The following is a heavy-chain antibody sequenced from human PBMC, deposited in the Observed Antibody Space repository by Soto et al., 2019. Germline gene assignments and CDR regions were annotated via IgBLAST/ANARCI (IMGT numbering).Heavy chain of an antibody. CDR3: ARDPYIVVVPAASYYYGMDV. V-gene: IGHV4-31*03. CDR1: GGSISSGGYY. Sequence: QVQLQESGPGLVKPSQTLSLTCTVSGGSISSGGYYWSWIRQHPGKGLEWIGYIYYSGSTYYNPSLKSRVTLSVDTSNNQFSLKLSSVTAADTAVYYCARDPYIVVVPAASYYYGMDVWGQGTTVTVSS. CDR2: IYYSGST. J-gene: IGHJ6*02. D-gene: IGHD2-2*01.